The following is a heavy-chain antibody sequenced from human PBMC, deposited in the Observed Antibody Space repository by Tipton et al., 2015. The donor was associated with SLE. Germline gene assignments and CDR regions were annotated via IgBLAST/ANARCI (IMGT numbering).Heavy chain of an antibody. CDR3: ARGRYNYGFGFDY. Sequence: TLSLTCTVSGYSISSGYYWGWIRQPPGKGLEYIGSIYHSGTTHYNPSLKSRVTISVNTSRNQFSLNLSSVTDADTAVYYCARGRYNYGFGFDYWGQGTLVTFSS. V-gene: IGHV4-38-2*02. CDR1: GYSISSGYY. CDR2: IYHSGTT. J-gene: IGHJ4*02. D-gene: IGHD5-18*01.